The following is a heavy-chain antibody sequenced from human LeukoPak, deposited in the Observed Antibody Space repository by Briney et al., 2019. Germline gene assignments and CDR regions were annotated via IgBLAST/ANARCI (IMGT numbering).Heavy chain of an antibody. Sequence: GGSLKLSCAASGFTFSGSAMHWVRQASGKGLEWVGRIRSKANSYATAYAASVKGRFTIFRDDSKNTAYLQMNSLKTEDTAVYYCTSLVGATSSHWGQGTLVTVSS. V-gene: IGHV3-73*01. D-gene: IGHD1-26*01. J-gene: IGHJ4*02. CDR1: GFTFSGSA. CDR2: IRSKANSYAT. CDR3: TSLVGATSSH.